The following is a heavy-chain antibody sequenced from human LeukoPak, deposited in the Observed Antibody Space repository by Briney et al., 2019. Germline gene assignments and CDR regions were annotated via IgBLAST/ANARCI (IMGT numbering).Heavy chain of an antibody. D-gene: IGHD5-12*01. CDR2: INPSGGST. V-gene: IGHV1-46*01. Sequence: ASVKVSCKASGYTFTSNEINWVRQAPGQGLEWMGIINPSGGSTSYAQKFQGRVTMTRDTSTSTVYMELSSLRSEDTAVYYCATGGWPRRDYWGQGTLVTVSS. J-gene: IGHJ4*02. CDR3: ATGGWPRRDY. CDR1: GYTFTSNE.